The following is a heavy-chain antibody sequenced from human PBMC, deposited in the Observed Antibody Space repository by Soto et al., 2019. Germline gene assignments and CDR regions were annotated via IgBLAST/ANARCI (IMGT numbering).Heavy chain of an antibody. CDR1: GASISYGGFS. CDR3: ARRHSSGPTEWYFDL. CDR2: ISHLEST. Sequence: TLSLTCTVSGASISYGGFSWSWIRQSPGKGLEWIGYISHLESTYFHPSFKSRVTISVDTSKNQFSLKLSSVTAADTAVYYCARRHSSGPTEWYFDLWGRGTLVTVSS. V-gene: IGHV4-30-2*06. D-gene: IGHD6-19*01. J-gene: IGHJ2*01.